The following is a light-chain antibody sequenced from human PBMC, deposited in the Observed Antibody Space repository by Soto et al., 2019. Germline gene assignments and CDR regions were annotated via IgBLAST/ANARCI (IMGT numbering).Light chain of an antibody. J-gene: IGKJ4*01. Sequence: EIVFTQSPGTLSFSPGERVTLSCRASQSISNDHLAWYQQKPGQAPRLLIHGTSNRATGIPDRFSGSGSGADFTLTFSRLEPEDFAVYYCEYYGTSITFGGGTKVDIK. CDR2: GTS. V-gene: IGKV3-20*01. CDR1: QSISNDH. CDR3: EYYGTSIT.